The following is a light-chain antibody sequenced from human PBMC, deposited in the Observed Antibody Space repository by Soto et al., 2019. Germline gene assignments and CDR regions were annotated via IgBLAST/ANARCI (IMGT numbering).Light chain of an antibody. CDR2: AGS. Sequence: EIVLTQSPGTLSLSPGERATLSCRASQSVSRYYMAWYQQKVGQAPRLLIYAGSTRATGIPDRFSGSGSGTDFTLTISRLEPEDFAVYYCQQYGGSPRTFGQGTKVEIK. J-gene: IGKJ1*01. CDR1: QSVSRYY. CDR3: QQYGGSPRT. V-gene: IGKV3-20*01.